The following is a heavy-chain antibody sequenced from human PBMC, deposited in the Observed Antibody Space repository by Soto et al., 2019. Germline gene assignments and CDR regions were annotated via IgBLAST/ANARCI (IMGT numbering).Heavy chain of an antibody. CDR2: ISAYNGNT. CDR1: GYTFTSYG. CDR3: ARGFGGGSWSRKITP. Sequence: QVQLVQSGAEVKKPGASVKVSCKASGYTFTSYGISWVRQAPGQGLEWMGWISAYNGNTNYAQKLQGTVTMTTHTPRNTAYREVGGVRSDDTAVYYGARGFGGGSWSRKITPWGQGPLVTVSP. V-gene: IGHV1-18*01. D-gene: IGHD6-13*01. J-gene: IGHJ5*02.